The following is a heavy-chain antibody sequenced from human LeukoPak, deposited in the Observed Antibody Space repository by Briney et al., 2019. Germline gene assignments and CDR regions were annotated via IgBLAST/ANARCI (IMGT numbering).Heavy chain of an antibody. V-gene: IGHV4-59*12. CDR2: IHYTGST. Sequence: SETLSLTCTVSGGSINSYYWSWIRQPPGKGLECIGYIHYTGSTNYNPSLKSRVTISVDTSKNQFSLKLSSVTAADTAVYYCARDLSRTPDAFDIWGQGTMVTVSS. CDR1: GGSINSYY. CDR3: ARDLSRTPDAFDI. J-gene: IGHJ3*02. D-gene: IGHD1-14*01.